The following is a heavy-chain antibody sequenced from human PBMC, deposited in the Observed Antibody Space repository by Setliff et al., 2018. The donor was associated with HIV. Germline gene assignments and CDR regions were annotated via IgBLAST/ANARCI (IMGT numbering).Heavy chain of an antibody. CDR2: INAGNGNT. D-gene: IGHD2-21*01. V-gene: IGHV1-3*01. Sequence: ASVKVSCKASGYTFTSYAMHWVRQAPGQRLEWMGWINAGNGNTKYSQKFQGRVTITRDTSASTAYMELSSLRSEDTAVYYCARAAGIAGAFDIWGQGTMVTVSS. CDR1: GYTFTSYA. CDR3: ARAAGIAGAFDI. J-gene: IGHJ3*02.